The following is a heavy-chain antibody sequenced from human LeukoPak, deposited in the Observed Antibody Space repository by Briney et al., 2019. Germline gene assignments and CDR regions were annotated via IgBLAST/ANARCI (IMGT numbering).Heavy chain of an antibody. D-gene: IGHD3-22*01. CDR2: IRYDGSNK. CDR3: AKGDLGDYYDSSGYYYY. V-gene: IGHV3-30*02. CDR1: GFTFSSYG. J-gene: IGHJ4*02. Sequence: GGSLRLSCAASGFTFSSYGMHWVRQAPGKGLEGVAFIRYDGSNKYYADSVKSRFTISRDNCKNTLYLQMNSLRAEDTAVYYCAKGDLGDYYDSSGYYYYWGQGTLVTVSS.